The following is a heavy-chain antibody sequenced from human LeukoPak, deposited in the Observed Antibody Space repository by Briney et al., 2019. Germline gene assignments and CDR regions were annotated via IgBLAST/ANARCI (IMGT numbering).Heavy chain of an antibody. CDR2: IYENGGTT. CDR1: GFTFRSHA. Sequence: GGSLRLSCVGSGFTFRSHAMSWVRQAPEKGLEFVSGIYENGGTTYYADSVKGRFSISRDNSKDTLYLQMDSLRGEDTAVYYCAKDFRIGYSAHFDYRGQGALVTVSS. CDR3: AKDFRIGYSAHFDY. D-gene: IGHD2-21*01. V-gene: IGHV3-23*01. J-gene: IGHJ4*02.